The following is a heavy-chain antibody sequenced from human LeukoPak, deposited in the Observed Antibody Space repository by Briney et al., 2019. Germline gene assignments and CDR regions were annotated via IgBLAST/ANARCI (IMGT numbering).Heavy chain of an antibody. V-gene: IGHV4-59*01. D-gene: IGHD1-26*01. CDR1: GGSISSYY. CDR2: IYNSGST. J-gene: IGHJ6*03. CDR3: ARMVGWGARRYYYYYMDV. Sequence: SETLSLTCTVSGGSISSYYWSWIRQPPGKGLEWIGYIYNSGSTNYNPSLKSRVTISVDTSKNQFSLKLSSVTAADTAVYYCARMVGWGARRYYYYYMDVWGKGTTVTISS.